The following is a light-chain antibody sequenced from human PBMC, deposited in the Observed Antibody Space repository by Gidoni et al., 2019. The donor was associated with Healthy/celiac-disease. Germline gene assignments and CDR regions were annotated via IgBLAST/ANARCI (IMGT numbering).Light chain of an antibody. CDR1: SSDVGGYNY. CDR3: SSYAGSNDLV. V-gene: IGLV2-8*01. Sequence: QPALTQPPSASGSPGQSVTIPCTGTSSDVGGYNYDSWYQQHPGKAPKLMNYEVSKRPSGVPDRFFSSKSGNTASLTVSEPQAEDEADYYCSSYAGSNDLVFGGGTKLTVL. J-gene: IGLJ3*02. CDR2: EVS.